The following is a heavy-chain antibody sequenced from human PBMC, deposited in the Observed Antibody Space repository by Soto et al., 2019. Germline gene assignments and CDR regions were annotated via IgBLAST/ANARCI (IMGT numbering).Heavy chain of an antibody. D-gene: IGHD3-3*01. CDR3: ARDPHEFWTSYWFDP. J-gene: IGHJ5*02. Sequence: ASVKVSCKTSGYTFNTYGINWVRQAPGQGLELMGWISAYDGKTTYAEKFQGRVTLTTDTSTSTAYMELSSLRSDDTAIYYCARDPHEFWTSYWFDPWGQGTPVTVSS. CDR2: ISAYDGKT. CDR1: GYTFNTYG. V-gene: IGHV1-18*01.